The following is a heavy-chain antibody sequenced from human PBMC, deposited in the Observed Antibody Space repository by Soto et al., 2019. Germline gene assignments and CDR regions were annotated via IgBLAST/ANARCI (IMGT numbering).Heavy chain of an antibody. CDR1: GYSFAGYW. D-gene: IGHD3-22*01. Sequence: PGESLKISCKGSGYSFAGYWITWVRQKPGKGLEWMGRIDPSDSQTYYSPSFRGHVTISVTKSITTVFLQWSSLRASDTAMYYCATQIYDSDTGPNFQYYFESWGQGTPVTVSS. V-gene: IGHV5-10-1*01. CDR3: ATQIYDSDTGPNFQYYFES. J-gene: IGHJ4*02. CDR2: IDPSDSQT.